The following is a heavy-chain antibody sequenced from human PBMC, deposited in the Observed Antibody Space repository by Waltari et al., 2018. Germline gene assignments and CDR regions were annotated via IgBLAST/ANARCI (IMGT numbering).Heavy chain of an antibody. CDR3: ARVIEELWFGELLNYMDV. CDR2: IKQDGSEK. CDR1: GFTFSSYW. V-gene: IGHV3-7*01. Sequence: EVQLVESGGGLVQPGGSLRLSCAASGFTFSSYWMSWVRQAPGKGLEWVANIKQDGSEKYYGDSVKGRFTISRDNAKNSLYLQMNSLRAEDTAVYYCARVIEELWFGELLNYMDVWGKGTTVTISS. D-gene: IGHD3-10*01. J-gene: IGHJ6*03.